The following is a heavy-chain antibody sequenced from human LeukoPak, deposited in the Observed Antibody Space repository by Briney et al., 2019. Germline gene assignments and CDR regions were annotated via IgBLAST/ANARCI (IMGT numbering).Heavy chain of an antibody. J-gene: IGHJ4*02. CDR1: GFTFSNYA. CDR3: AKGLRLGELSSGFDY. Sequence: PGGSLRLSCGASGFTFSNYAMNWVRQAPGKGLEWVSGISNSGGSAYYADSVKGRFTISRDNSRSTLYLQMNSLRAEDTAVYHCAKGLRLGELSSGFDYWGQGTLVTVSS. D-gene: IGHD3-16*02. CDR2: ISNSGGSA. V-gene: IGHV3-23*01.